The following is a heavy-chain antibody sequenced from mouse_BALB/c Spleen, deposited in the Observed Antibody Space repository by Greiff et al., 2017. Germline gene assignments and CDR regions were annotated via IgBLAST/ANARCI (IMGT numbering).Heavy chain of an antibody. J-gene: IGHJ3*01. CDR3: AKHDGKEAFAD. Sequence: QVQLKESGPGLVAPSQSLSITCTVSGFSLTDSGVSWIRQPPGQGLEWLGVIWAGGSTSYNSALKSRLSISKDNSENQVFLRMNSLQTDDTAMYYCAKHDGKEAFADWGQGTLVTVSA. V-gene: IGHV2-6-5*01. CDR2: IWAGGST. CDR1: GFSLTDSG. D-gene: IGHD2-1*01.